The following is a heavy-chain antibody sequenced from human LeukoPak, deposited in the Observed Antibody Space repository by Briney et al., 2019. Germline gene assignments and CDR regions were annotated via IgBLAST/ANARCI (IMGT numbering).Heavy chain of an antibody. V-gene: IGHV3-48*02. Sequence: GGSLRLSCVASGFTFSTYSINWIRQAPGKGLEWISYITSDSSAMSYADSVKGRFTVSRDNAKNSLYLHMNSLSDEDTAMYFCARDLLWAFDIWGQGTMVTVSS. CDR1: GFTFSTYS. CDR2: ITSDSSAM. J-gene: IGHJ3*02. CDR3: ARDLLWAFDI. D-gene: IGHD2-21*01.